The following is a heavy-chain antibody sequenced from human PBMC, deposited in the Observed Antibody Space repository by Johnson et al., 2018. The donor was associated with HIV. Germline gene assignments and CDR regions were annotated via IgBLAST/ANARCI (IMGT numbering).Heavy chain of an antibody. Sequence: VQLVESGGGLVQPGGSLRLSCAASGFTFSSYDMHWVRQATGKGLEWVSAIGTAGDTYYPGSVKGRFTISRENAKNSLYFQMNSLRAGDTAVYYCAREKPGTPRDAFHIWGQGTMVTVSS. J-gene: IGHJ3*02. CDR1: GFTFSSYD. CDR2: IGTAGDT. V-gene: IGHV3-13*01. CDR3: AREKPGTPRDAFHI.